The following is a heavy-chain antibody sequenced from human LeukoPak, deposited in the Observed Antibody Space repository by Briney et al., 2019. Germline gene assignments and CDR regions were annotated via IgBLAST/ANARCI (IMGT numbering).Heavy chain of an antibody. CDR3: AKDRGSYLDY. V-gene: IGHV3-30*18. D-gene: IGHD1-26*01. CDR2: ISYDGSNK. Sequence: PGGSLRLSCAASGFTFSSYGMHWVRQAPGKGLEWVAVISYDGSNKYYADSVKGRFTISRDNSKNTLYLQMNSLRAEDTAVYYCAKDRGSYLDYWGQGTLVTVSS. CDR1: GFTFSSYG. J-gene: IGHJ4*02.